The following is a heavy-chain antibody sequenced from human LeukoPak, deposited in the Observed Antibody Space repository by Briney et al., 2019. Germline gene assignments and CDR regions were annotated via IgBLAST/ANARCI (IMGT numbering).Heavy chain of an antibody. CDR2: IWYDGSNT. V-gene: IGHV3-33*01. CDR3: ASERGRSFNY. Sequence: GRSLRLSCAASEFTFSNYGMHWVRQAPGKGLGWVAVIWYDGSNTYYADSVKGRFTISRDNSKNTLYLQMNSLRAEDTAAYYCASERGRSFNYWGQGTLVTVSS. CDR1: EFTFSNYG. J-gene: IGHJ4*02.